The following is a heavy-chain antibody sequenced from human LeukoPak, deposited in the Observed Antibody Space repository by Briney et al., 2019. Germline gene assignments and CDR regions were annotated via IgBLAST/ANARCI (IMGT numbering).Heavy chain of an antibody. CDR3: AKSRPNYDILTEFDY. Sequence: GGSLRLSCAASGFTFSTYAMSWVRQAPGKGLEWVSGISGSGGSTYYADSVKGRFTISRDNSKSTLYLQMNSLRAEDTAVYYCAKSRPNYDILTEFDYWGQGTLVTVSS. D-gene: IGHD3-9*01. CDR2: ISGSGGST. V-gene: IGHV3-23*01. CDR1: GFTFSTYA. J-gene: IGHJ4*02.